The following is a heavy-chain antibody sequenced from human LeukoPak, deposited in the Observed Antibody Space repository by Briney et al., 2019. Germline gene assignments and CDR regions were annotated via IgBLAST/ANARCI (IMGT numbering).Heavy chain of an antibody. CDR3: TSPPTT. D-gene: IGHD1/OR15-1a*01. CDR2: TYTGGAT. Sequence: GGSLRLSCAASGFTVSSNYMSWVRQAPGKGLEWVSVTYTGGATYYADSVRGRFAISRDNSKNTLYLQMNSLRAEDTAVYYCTSPPTTWGQGTLVTVSS. J-gene: IGHJ5*02. V-gene: IGHV3-53*01. CDR1: GFTVSSNY.